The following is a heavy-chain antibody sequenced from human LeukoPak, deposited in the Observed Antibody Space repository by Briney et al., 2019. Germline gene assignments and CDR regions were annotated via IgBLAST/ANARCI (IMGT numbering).Heavy chain of an antibody. Sequence: PGGSLRLSCKGSGYSFTSYWIGWVRQMPGKGLEWMGIIFPGDSDTRYSPSFQGQVTISVDKSISTAYVQWSSLKASNTAMYYCARAPYCITNNCPFDYWGQGTLVTVSS. CDR2: IFPGDSDT. D-gene: IGHD2-2*01. CDR1: GYSFTSYW. CDR3: ARAPYCITNNCPFDY. V-gene: IGHV5-51*01. J-gene: IGHJ4*02.